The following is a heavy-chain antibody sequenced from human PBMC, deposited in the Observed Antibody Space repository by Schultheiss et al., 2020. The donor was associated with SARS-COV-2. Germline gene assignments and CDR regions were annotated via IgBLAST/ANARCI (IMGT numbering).Heavy chain of an antibody. Sequence: SETLSLTCAVSGASFTTYYWNWIRQPPGKGLEWIGEINHTGGTNYNPSLKSRVTISVDTSKNQFSLKLSSVTAADTAVYYCARDRGYGDYSVYFDYWGQGTLVTVSS. V-gene: IGHV4-34*01. CDR1: GASFTTYY. J-gene: IGHJ4*02. CDR2: INHTGGT. CDR3: ARDRGYGDYSVYFDY. D-gene: IGHD4-17*01.